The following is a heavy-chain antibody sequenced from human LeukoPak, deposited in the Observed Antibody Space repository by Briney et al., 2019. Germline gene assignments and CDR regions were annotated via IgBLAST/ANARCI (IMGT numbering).Heavy chain of an antibody. CDR1: GGSISSYY. V-gene: IGHV4-59*01. D-gene: IGHD1-1*01. CDR2: IYYSGST. J-gene: IGHJ6*03. Sequence: SETLSLTCTVSGGSISSYYWSWIRQPPGKGLEWIGYIYYSGSTNYNPSLKSRVTISVDTSKNQFSLKLSSVTAADTAVYYCARGPWNGYPYYYYYYMDVWGKGTTVTISS. CDR3: ARGPWNGYPYYYYYYMDV.